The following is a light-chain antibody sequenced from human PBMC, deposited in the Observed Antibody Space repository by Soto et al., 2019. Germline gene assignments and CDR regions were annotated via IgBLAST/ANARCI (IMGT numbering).Light chain of an antibody. J-gene: IGLJ2*01. CDR2: EVT. CDR1: SSDVGGYNY. V-gene: IGLV2-8*01. Sequence: QSALTQPPAASGSPGQSVTISCTGTSSDVGGYNYVPWYQQHPGKAPKLIIFEVTKRPSGVPDRFSGSKSGNTASLTVSGLQAEDEADYYCSSYAGSNTVVFGGRTKLTVL. CDR3: SSYAGSNTVV.